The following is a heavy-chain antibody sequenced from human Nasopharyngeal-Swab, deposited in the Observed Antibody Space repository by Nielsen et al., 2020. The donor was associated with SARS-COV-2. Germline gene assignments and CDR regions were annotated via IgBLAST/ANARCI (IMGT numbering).Heavy chain of an antibody. V-gene: IGHV3-21*01. J-gene: IGHJ2*01. CDR3: ASSGYSSGCNL. CDR1: AFTFSGYW. CDR2: ISSTNNYI. D-gene: IGHD6-19*01. Sequence: GGSLRLSCAASAFTFSGYWMNWVRQAPGKGLEWVSSISSTNNYIYYADSVKGRFTISRDNAKSSLYLQMNSLRAEDTAVYYCASSGYSSGCNLWGRGTLVTVSS.